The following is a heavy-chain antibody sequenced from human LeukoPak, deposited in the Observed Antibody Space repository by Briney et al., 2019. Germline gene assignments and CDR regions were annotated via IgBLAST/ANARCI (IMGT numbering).Heavy chain of an antibody. V-gene: IGHV3-15*01. Sequence: PGGSLRLSCAASGLTFSYAWMSWVRQAPGKGLEWVGRIKSKTDGGTTDYAAPVKGRFTISRDDSKNTLYLQMNSLKTEDTAVYYCTTDGPSSTSPYGMDVWGQGTTVTVSS. J-gene: IGHJ6*02. CDR1: GLTFSYAW. CDR3: TTDGPSSTSPYGMDV. CDR2: IKSKTDGGTT. D-gene: IGHD2-2*01.